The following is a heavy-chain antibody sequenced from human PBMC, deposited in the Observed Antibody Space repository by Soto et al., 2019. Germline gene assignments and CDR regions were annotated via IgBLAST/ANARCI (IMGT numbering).Heavy chain of an antibody. J-gene: IGHJ3*01. D-gene: IGHD1-26*01. CDR1: GFTFSYYW. Sequence: EVQLVESGGGLVRPGGSLRLSCAASGFTFSYYWMHWVRQAPGKGLVWVSRIHSDGSSTTYADFVKGRFIISRDNARYTVDLQMNSVRVEDTALYYCARGDRGAFDLWGQGTVVTVSS. CDR2: IHSDGSST. CDR3: ARGDRGAFDL. V-gene: IGHV3-74*01.